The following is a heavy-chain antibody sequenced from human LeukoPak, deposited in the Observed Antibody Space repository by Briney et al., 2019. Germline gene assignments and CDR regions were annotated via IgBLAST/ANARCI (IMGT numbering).Heavy chain of an antibody. CDR2: INHSGST. V-gene: IGHV4-34*01. CDR1: GGSFSGYY. Sequence: PSETLSLTCAVYGGSFSGYYWSWIRQPPGKGLEWIGEINHSGSTNYNPSLKSRVTISVDTSKNQFSLKLSSVTAADTAMYYCARGPTLKYFHHWGQGTLVSVSS. CDR3: ARGPTLKYFHH. J-gene: IGHJ1*01.